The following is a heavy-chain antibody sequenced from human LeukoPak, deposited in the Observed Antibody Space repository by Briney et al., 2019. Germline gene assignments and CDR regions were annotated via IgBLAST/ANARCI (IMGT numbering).Heavy chain of an antibody. D-gene: IGHD6-19*01. CDR2: IYKSGST. CDR3: ARSLSVAGLT. CDR1: GDSISSSKYY. V-gene: IGHV4-39*01. J-gene: IGHJ5*02. Sequence: SETLSLTCTVSGDSISSSKYYWGWIRQSPGKGLEWIGSIYKSGSTFYNPSLKSRVIISVDTSRNQFSLKLNSVSATDTAVYFCARSLSVAGLTWGQGTLVAGSS.